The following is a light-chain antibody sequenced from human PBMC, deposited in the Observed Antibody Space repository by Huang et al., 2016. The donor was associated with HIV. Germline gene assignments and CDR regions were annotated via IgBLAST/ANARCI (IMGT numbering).Light chain of an antibody. CDR1: RSLQRSNRYNY. J-gene: IGKJ2*03. CDR3: MQSLHTPYS. CDR2: LGS. V-gene: IGKV2-28*01. Sequence: DNVMIHSPLSLSVTPGEPASISCTSSRSLQRSNRYNYVDWHLQKPGQSPQLLIFLGSNRASGVPDRFTGSGSGTYFSLKISRVEAEDVGVYYCMQSLHTPYSFGQGTKLEIK.